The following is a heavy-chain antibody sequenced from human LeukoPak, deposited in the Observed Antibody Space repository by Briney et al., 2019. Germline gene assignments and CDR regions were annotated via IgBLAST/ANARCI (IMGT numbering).Heavy chain of an antibody. J-gene: IGHJ6*03. V-gene: IGHV1-2*02. CDR2: INPNSGGT. Sequence: ASVKVSCKASGYTFTGYYMHWVRQAPGQGLEWMGWINPNSGGTNYAQKFQGRVTMTRDTSISTAYMELSRLRSEDTAVYYCARAVCPELELPCVLYYYYYMDVWGKGTTVTVSS. D-gene: IGHD1-7*01. CDR1: GYTFTGYY. CDR3: ARAVCPELELPCVLYYYYYMDV.